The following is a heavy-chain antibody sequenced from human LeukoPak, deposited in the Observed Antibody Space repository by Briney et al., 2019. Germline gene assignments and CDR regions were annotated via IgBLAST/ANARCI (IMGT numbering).Heavy chain of an antibody. Sequence: PSETLSLTCTVSGGSISSGDYYWSWIRQPPGKGLEWIGYIYYSGSTYYNPSLKSRVTISVDTSKNQFSLKLSSVTAADTAVYYCAWGGYNGLDRGSYYFDYWGQGTLVTVSS. J-gene: IGHJ4*02. D-gene: IGHD5-24*01. CDR1: GGSISSGDYY. CDR2: IYYSGST. CDR3: AWGGYNGLDRGSYYFDY. V-gene: IGHV4-30-4*01.